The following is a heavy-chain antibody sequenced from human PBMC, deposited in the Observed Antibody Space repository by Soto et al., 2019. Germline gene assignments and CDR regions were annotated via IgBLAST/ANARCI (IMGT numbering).Heavy chain of an antibody. Sequence: SETLSLTCAVYGGSFSGYYWGWILQPPGKGLEWIGEINHSGSTNYNPSLKSRVTISVDTSKNQFSLKLSSVTAADTAVYYCARSHYYGSGSYYYYYYYYGMDVWGQGTTVTVSS. D-gene: IGHD3-10*01. J-gene: IGHJ6*02. CDR2: INHSGST. CDR1: GGSFSGYY. V-gene: IGHV4-34*01. CDR3: ARSHYYGSGSYYYYYYYYGMDV.